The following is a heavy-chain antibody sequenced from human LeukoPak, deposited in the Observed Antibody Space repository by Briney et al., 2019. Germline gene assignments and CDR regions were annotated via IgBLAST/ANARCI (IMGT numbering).Heavy chain of an antibody. CDR3: ARGQANDYGDYAGWGH. CDR1: GYTFTGYY. CDR2: INPNSGNT. Sequence: GASVKVSCKASGYTFTGYYMHWVRQAPGQGLEWMGWINPNSGNTNYAQNFQGGVTMTRDTSISTAYMELGRLRSDDTAVYYCARGQANDYGDYAGWGHWGQGTLVTVSS. D-gene: IGHD4-17*01. V-gene: IGHV1-2*02. J-gene: IGHJ4*02.